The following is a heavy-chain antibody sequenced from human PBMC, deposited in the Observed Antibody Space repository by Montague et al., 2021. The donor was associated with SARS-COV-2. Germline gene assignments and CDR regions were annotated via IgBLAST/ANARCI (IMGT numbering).Heavy chain of an antibody. Sequence: SETLSLTCSVSGDSLTNHYWSWIRQPAGKGLEWIGRMHFTGITNFSPFFSSRLTMSVDTSKNQFSLKMTSVTAADTAIYFCARDRFDFGAGKQGTIDFWGQGTLVTVSS. J-gene: IGHJ4*03. D-gene: IGHD3-10*01. CDR1: GDSLTNHY. V-gene: IGHV4-4*07. CDR3: ARDRFDFGAGKQGTIDF. CDR2: MHFTGIT.